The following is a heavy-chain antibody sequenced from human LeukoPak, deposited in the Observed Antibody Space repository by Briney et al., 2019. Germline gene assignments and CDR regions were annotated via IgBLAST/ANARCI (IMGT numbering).Heavy chain of an antibody. Sequence: PGGSLSLSCAASGFTFSSYAMHWVRQAPGKGLEWVSAISGSGGSTYYADSVKGRFTISRDNSKNTLYLQMNSLRAEDTAVYYCAKDSGYSSGWYPDYFDYWGQGTLVTVSS. CDR3: AKDSGYSSGWYPDYFDY. D-gene: IGHD6-19*01. CDR2: ISGSGGST. V-gene: IGHV3-23*01. CDR1: GFTFSSYA. J-gene: IGHJ4*02.